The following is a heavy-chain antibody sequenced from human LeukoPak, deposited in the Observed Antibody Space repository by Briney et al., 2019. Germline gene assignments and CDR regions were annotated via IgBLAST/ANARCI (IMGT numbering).Heavy chain of an antibody. V-gene: IGHV4-39*01. J-gene: IGHJ5*02. D-gene: IGHD2-15*01. CDR3: ARHGGCSGGSCYRKFDP. CDR1: GGSISSSSYY. Sequence: SETLSLTCTVSGGSISSSSYYWGWIRQPPGKGLEWIGSIYYSGSTYYNPSLKSRVTISVDTSKNQFSLKLSSVTAADTAVYYCARHGGCSGGSCYRKFDPWGQGALVTVSS. CDR2: IYYSGST.